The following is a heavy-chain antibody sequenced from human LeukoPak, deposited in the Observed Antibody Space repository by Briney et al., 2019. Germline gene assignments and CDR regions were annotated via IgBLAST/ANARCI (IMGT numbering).Heavy chain of an antibody. J-gene: IGHJ5*02. D-gene: IGHD3-10*01. V-gene: IGHV3-21*04. CDR2: ISSSSSYI. CDR1: GFTFSSYS. CDR3: ARGDYYGSGSYPPPYHWFDP. Sequence: GGSLRLSCAASGFTFSSYSMNWVRQAPGKGLEWVSSISSSSSYIYYADSVKGRFTISRDNAKNSLYLHMNSLRAEDTAVYYCARGDYYGSGSYPPPYHWFDPWGQGTLVTVSS.